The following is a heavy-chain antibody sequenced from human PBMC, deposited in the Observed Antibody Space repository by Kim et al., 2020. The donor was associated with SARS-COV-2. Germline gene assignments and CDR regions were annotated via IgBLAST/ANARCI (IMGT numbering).Heavy chain of an antibody. CDR2: INHSGST. D-gene: IGHD2-2*01. V-gene: IGHV4-34*01. Sequence: SETLSLTCAVYGGSFSGYYWSWIRQPPGKGLEWVGEINHSGSTNYNPSSKSRVTISVDTSQNQFPLQLSSVPAADTAVFYCARGQPLMVVVPAAMPWFDP. J-gene: IGHJ5*02. CDR3: ARGQPLMVVVPAAMPWFDP. CDR1: GGSFSGYY.